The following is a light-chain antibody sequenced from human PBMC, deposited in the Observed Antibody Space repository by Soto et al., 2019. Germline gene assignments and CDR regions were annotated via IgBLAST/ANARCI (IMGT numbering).Light chain of an antibody. CDR2: DAS. Sequence: PSTLSSSVGDRFTSTCRASQSISSWLAWYQQKPGKAPKLLIYDASSLESGVPSRFSGSGSGTEFTPTISSLQPDDFATYYCQQYNSPTFGQVSNVDVK. CDR3: QQYNSPT. V-gene: IGKV1-5*01. CDR1: QSISSW. J-gene: IGKJ1*01.